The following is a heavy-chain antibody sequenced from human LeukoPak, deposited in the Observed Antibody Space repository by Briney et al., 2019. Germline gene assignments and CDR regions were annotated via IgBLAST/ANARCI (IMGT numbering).Heavy chain of an antibody. CDR1: GFTFSSYA. Sequence: GGSLRLSCAASGFTFSSYAMHWVRQAPGKGLEWVAVISYDGSNKYYADSVKGRFTISRDNSKNTLYLRMNSLRAEDTAVYYCAKDRGYCSGGSCYSLDYYYYGMDVWGQGTTVTVSS. CDR3: AKDRGYCSGGSCYSLDYYYYGMDV. D-gene: IGHD2-15*01. V-gene: IGHV3-30-3*01. J-gene: IGHJ6*02. CDR2: ISYDGSNK.